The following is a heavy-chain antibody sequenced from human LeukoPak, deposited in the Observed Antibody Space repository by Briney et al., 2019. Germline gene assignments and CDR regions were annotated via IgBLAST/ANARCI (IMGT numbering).Heavy chain of an antibody. J-gene: IGHJ3*02. Sequence: GGSLRLSCAASGFTFSSYSMNWVRRAPGKGLEWVSSISSSSSYIYYADSVKGRFTISRDNAKNSLYLQMNSLRAEDTAVYYCARAGLAMGLVFSAFDIWGQGTMVTVSS. V-gene: IGHV3-21*01. CDR1: GFTFSSYS. D-gene: IGHD6-19*01. CDR2: ISSSSSYI. CDR3: ARAGLAMGLVFSAFDI.